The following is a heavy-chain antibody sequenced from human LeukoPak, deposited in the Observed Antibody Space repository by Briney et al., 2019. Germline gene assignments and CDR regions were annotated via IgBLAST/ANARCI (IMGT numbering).Heavy chain of an antibody. V-gene: IGHV2-70*04. CDR2: IDWDDDK. Sequence: SGPALVKPTQTLTLTCTFSGFSLSTSGMRVSWIRQPPGKALEWLARIDWDDDKFYNTSLKTRLTISKDTSKNQAVLTMTNMDPVDTATYYCARIPTYGDYAYFDYWGQGTLVTVSS. J-gene: IGHJ4*02. CDR1: GFSLSTSGMR. CDR3: ARIPTYGDYAYFDY. D-gene: IGHD4-17*01.